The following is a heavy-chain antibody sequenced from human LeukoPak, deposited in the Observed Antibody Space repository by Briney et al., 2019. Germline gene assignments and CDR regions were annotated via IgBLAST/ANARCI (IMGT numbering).Heavy chain of an antibody. CDR3: ARGQVGAINDAFDI. CDR1: GFTFSSYA. J-gene: IGHJ3*02. Sequence: QSGGSLRLSCAASGFTFSSYAMHWVRQAPGKGLEYVSGISSNGGSTYYANSVKGRFTISRDNSKNTLYLQMGSLRAEDMAVYYCARGQVGAINDAFDIWGQGTTVAVSS. D-gene: IGHD1-26*01. V-gene: IGHV3-64*01. CDR2: ISSNGGST.